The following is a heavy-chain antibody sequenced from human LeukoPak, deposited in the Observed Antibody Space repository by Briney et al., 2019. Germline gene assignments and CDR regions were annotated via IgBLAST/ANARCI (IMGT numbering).Heavy chain of an antibody. J-gene: IGHJ4*02. CDR2: ISGSGGST. CDR3: AKDPSSGWSSFDY. Sequence: GGSLRLSCAAPGFTFSSYAMSWVRQAPGKGLEWVSAISGSGGSTYYADSVKGRFTISRDNSKNTLYLQMNSLRAEDTAVYYCAKDPSSGWSSFDYWGQGTLVTVCS. V-gene: IGHV3-23*01. CDR1: GFTFSSYA. D-gene: IGHD6-19*01.